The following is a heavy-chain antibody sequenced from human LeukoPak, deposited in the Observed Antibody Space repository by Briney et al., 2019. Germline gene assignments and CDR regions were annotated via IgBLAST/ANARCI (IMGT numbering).Heavy chain of an antibody. Sequence: SETLSLTCAVSGASISSSSYYWGWIRQPPGKGLEWIGSIYYSGSTYYNPSLKSRVTISVDTSKNQFSLKLSSVTAADTAVYYCAREVSRDSSSWSDYYYYYMDVWGKGTTVTVSS. CDR3: AREVSRDSSSWSDYYYYYMDV. CDR1: GASISSSSYY. V-gene: IGHV4-39*07. J-gene: IGHJ6*03. D-gene: IGHD6-13*01. CDR2: IYYSGST.